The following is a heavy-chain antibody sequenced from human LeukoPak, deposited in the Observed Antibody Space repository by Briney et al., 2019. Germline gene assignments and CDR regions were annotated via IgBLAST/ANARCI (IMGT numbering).Heavy chain of an antibody. D-gene: IGHD3-16*01. Sequence: PGGSLRLSCAASGFTVSSNYMSWVRQAPGKGLEWVSYISSSSTIYYADSVKGRFTISRDNAKNSLYLQMNSLRDEDTAIYYCARDGRTLGYWGQGTLVTVSS. CDR1: GFTVSSNY. J-gene: IGHJ4*02. V-gene: IGHV3-69-1*02. CDR2: ISSSSTI. CDR3: ARDGRTLGY.